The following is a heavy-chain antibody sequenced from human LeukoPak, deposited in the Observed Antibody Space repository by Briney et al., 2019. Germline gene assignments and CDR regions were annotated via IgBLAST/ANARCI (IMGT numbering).Heavy chain of an antibody. CDR1: GDSFNSHY. Sequence: SETLSLTCAVSGDSFNSHYWTWIRQSPGTGLEWIGYISHIGRTNYNPSLKSRLTISIDTSKNQFSLKLRSVTAADTAVYYCARDLVTVTKGFDIWGQGTMVSVSS. CDR3: ARDLVTVTKGFDI. CDR2: ISHIGRT. V-gene: IGHV4-59*11. J-gene: IGHJ3*02. D-gene: IGHD4-17*01.